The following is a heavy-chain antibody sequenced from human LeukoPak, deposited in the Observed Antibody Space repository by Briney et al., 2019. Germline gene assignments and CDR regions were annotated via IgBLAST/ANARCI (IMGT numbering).Heavy chain of an antibody. Sequence: GGSLRLSCAASGFTFSSYAMSWVRQAPGKGLEWVSAISGSGGSTYYADSVKGRFTISRDNSKNSLYLQMNSLRTEDTALYYCAKDIGGSFTEYYYYYGMDVWGQGTTVTVSS. CDR1: GFTFSSYA. CDR3: AKDIGGSFTEYYYYYGMDV. D-gene: IGHD1-26*01. CDR2: ISGSGGST. V-gene: IGHV3-23*01. J-gene: IGHJ6*02.